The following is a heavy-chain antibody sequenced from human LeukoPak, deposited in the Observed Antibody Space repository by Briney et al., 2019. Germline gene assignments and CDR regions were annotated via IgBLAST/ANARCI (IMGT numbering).Heavy chain of an antibody. CDR2: IIPIFGVA. CDR1: GGTFSSYA. V-gene: IGHV1-69*04. J-gene: IGHJ4*02. Sequence: SVKVSCKASGGTFSSYAISWVRQAPGQGLEWMGRIIPIFGVANYAQKFQGRVTITADKSTSTAYMELSSLRSEDTAVYYCASPKLERYSGSPYYWGQGTLVTVSS. CDR3: ASPKLERYSGSPYY. D-gene: IGHD1-26*01.